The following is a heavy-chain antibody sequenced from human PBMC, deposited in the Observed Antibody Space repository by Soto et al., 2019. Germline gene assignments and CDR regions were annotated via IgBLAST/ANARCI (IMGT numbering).Heavy chain of an antibody. CDR1: GFTFSSYG. J-gene: IGHJ2*01. Sequence: QVQLLESGGGVVQPERPLRLSCAASGFTFSSYGMHWFRQAPGKGLEWVALISRDGREYYADSVKGRFTISRDSSKSTVFVQMDSLSAEDTAVYYWAKERGVTAILHWYCGLWGRGTQVTVSS. V-gene: IGHV3-30*18. CDR3: AKERGVTAILHWYCGL. D-gene: IGHD2-21*02. CDR2: ISRDGRE.